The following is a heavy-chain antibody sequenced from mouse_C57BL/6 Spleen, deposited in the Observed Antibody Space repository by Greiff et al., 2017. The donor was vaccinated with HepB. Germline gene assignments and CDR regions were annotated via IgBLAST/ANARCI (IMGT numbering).Heavy chain of an antibody. CDR3: AREYYYVGDCFAY. CDR1: GFTFSSYA. J-gene: IGHJ3*01. Sequence: EVQRVESGGGLVKPGGSLKLSCAASGFTFSSYAMSWVRQTPEKRLEWVATISDGGSYTYYPDNVKGRFTISRDNAKNNLYLQMSHLKSEDTAMYYCAREYYYVGDCFAYWGQGTLVTVSA. V-gene: IGHV5-4*01. D-gene: IGHD1-1*01. CDR2: ISDGGSYT.